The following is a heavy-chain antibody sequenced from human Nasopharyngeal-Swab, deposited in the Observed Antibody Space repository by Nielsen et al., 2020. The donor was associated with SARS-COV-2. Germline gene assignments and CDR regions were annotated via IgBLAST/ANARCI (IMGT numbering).Heavy chain of an antibody. V-gene: IGHV5-51*01. CDR2: IYPRDSDT. CDR1: GYSFTSYW. D-gene: IGHD5-24*01. CDR3: ARGADGYSSYFDY. J-gene: IGHJ4*02. Sequence: GESLKISCKGSGYSFTSYWIAWVRQMPGKGLEWMGIIYPRDSDTRYSPSFQGQVTISADKSINTAYLQWSSLKASDTAMYYCARGADGYSSYFDYWGQGTLVTVSS.